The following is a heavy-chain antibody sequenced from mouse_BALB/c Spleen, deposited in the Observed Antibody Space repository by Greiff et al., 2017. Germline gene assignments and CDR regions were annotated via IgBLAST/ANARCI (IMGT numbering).Heavy chain of an antibody. D-gene: IGHD2-4*01. CDR3: ARKGLYYDTYYYAMDY. Sequence: EVKLMESGGDLVKPGGSLKLSCAASGFTFSSYGMSWVRQTPDKRLEWVAYISSGSSTIYYADTVKGRFTISRDNPKNTLFLQMTSLRSEDTAMYYCARKGLYYDTYYYAMDYWGQGTSVTVSS. CDR1: GFTFSSYG. J-gene: IGHJ4*01. CDR2: ISSGSSTI. V-gene: IGHV5-17*02.